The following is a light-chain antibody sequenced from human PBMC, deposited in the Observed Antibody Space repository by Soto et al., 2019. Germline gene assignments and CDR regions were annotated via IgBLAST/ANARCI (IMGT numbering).Light chain of an antibody. Sequence: DIQMTQSPTSLSASVGDRVTITCRASQDIRNFVAGYQQKPGKAPKLLIYAASTLQSGVPSRFSGSVSGTDFTLTINSLQPEDVATYSCQKYSSVPVFGPGTKVEIK. CDR2: AAS. V-gene: IGKV1-27*01. CDR1: QDIRNF. J-gene: IGKJ3*01. CDR3: QKYSSVPV.